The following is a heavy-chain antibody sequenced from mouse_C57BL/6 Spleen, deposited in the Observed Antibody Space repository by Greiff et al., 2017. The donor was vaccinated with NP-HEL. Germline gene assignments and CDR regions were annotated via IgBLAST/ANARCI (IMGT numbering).Heavy chain of an antibody. V-gene: IGHV1-69*01. Sequence: VQLQQPGAELVMPGASVKLSCKASGYTFTSYWMHWVKQRPGQGLEWIGEIDPSDSYTNYNQKFKGKSTLTVDKSSSTAYMQLSSLTSEDSAVYYCARQYYYGSFWFAYWGQGTLVTVSA. CDR1: GYTFTSYW. J-gene: IGHJ3*01. CDR3: ARQYYYGSFWFAY. D-gene: IGHD1-1*01. CDR2: IDPSDSYT.